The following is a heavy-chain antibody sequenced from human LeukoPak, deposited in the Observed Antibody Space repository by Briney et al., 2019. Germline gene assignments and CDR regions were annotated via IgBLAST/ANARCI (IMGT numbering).Heavy chain of an antibody. D-gene: IGHD2-2*01. CDR2: ISSSSSYT. V-gene: IGHV3-11*06. CDR3: ARSTSSLSWDY. J-gene: IGHJ4*02. CDR1: GFTFSDYY. Sequence: GSLRLSCAASGFTFSDYYMSWIREAPGKGLEWVSYISSSSSYTNYADSVKGRFTISRDNAKNSLYLQFHSLRAEDTAVYYCARSTSSLSWDYWGQGTLVIVSS.